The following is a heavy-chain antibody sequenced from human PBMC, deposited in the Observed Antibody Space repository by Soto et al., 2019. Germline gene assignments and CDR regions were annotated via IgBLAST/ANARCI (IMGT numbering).Heavy chain of an antibody. CDR3: ARHRHPRGTVGATSPLDP. V-gene: IGHV3-53*01. D-gene: IGHD1-26*01. Sequence: PGGALRLSFAISGFSGSSNYLSWVRQAPGKGLEWVSVHYSGGSTYYADSVQGRFTISRDKSNNTLYLQMRRVRAEDTAVYFCARHRHPRGTVGATSPLDPWGQGTQVTVSS. J-gene: IGHJ5*02. CDR2: HYSGGST. CDR1: GFSGSSNY.